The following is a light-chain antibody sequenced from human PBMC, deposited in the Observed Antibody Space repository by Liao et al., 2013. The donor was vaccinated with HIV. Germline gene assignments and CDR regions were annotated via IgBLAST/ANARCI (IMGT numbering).Light chain of an antibody. CDR1: KLGDKY. CDR3: QAWDSGTYV. CDR2: QDS. V-gene: IGLV3-1*01. Sequence: SYELTQPPSVSVSPGQTASITCSGDKLGDKYAYWYQQKPGQSPVLVIYQDSKRPSGIPERFSGSNSGNTATLTISGTQAMDEADYYCQAWDSGTYVFGTGTKVTVL. J-gene: IGLJ1*01.